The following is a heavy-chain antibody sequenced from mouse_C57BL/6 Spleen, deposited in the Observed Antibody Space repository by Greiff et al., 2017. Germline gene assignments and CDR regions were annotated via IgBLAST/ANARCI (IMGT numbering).Heavy chain of an antibody. Sequence: QVQLQQPGAELVKPGASVKMSCKASGYTFTSSWITWVKQRPGHGLEWIGDIYPGSGSTNYNEKFKSKATLTVDTSSRTACRQLSSLTSEDSAVYYCARRHYGSSYFDYWGQGATLTVSS. V-gene: IGHV1-55*01. CDR3: ARRHYGSSYFDY. CDR1: GYTFTSSW. CDR2: IYPGSGST. D-gene: IGHD1-1*01. J-gene: IGHJ2*01.